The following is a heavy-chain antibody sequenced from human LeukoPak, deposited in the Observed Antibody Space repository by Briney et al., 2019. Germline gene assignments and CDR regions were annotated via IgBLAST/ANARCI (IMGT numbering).Heavy chain of an antibody. CDR1: GFTFSSYS. V-gene: IGHV3-21*01. D-gene: IGHD3-3*01. Sequence: GGSLRLSXAASGFTFSSYSMNWVRQAPGKGLEWVSSISSSSSYIYYADSVKGRFTISRDNAKNSLYLQMNSLRAEDTAVYYCAREKNDFWSGYYSGYWGQGTLVTVSS. CDR3: AREKNDFWSGYYSGY. CDR2: ISSSSSYI. J-gene: IGHJ4*02.